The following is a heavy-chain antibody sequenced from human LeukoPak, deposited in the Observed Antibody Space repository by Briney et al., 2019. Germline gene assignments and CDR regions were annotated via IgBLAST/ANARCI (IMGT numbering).Heavy chain of an antibody. V-gene: IGHV5-10-1*01. Sequence: GESLRISCQASGFKFTNYWISWGRQVPGKGLEWMGNINPIDSEYNYSRCLQGHVSVSDDKSRNTVYLHWNSLKDSDTGLYYCARHGAHSWFGESADYFVPWGQGTLVTV. J-gene: IGHJ5*02. CDR1: GFKFTNYW. D-gene: IGHD3-10*01. CDR3: ARHGAHSWFGESADYFVP. CDR2: INPIDSEY.